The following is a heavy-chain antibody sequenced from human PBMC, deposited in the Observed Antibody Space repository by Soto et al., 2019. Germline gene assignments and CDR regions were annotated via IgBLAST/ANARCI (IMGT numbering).Heavy chain of an antibody. V-gene: IGHV1-2*04. Sequence: QVPLVQSGAEVKKPGASVKVSCKASGYTFTGYYMHWVRQAPGQGLEWMGWINPNSGGTNYAQKFQGWVTMTRDTSISTAYMELSRLRSDDTAVYYCATLGGYCGGDCYDAFDIWGQGTMVTVSS. J-gene: IGHJ3*02. CDR2: INPNSGGT. D-gene: IGHD2-21*02. CDR3: ATLGGYCGGDCYDAFDI. CDR1: GYTFTGYY.